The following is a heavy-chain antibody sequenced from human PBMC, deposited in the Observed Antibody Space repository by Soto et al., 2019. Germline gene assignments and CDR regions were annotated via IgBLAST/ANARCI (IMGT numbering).Heavy chain of an antibody. CDR1: GGTFSSYA. J-gene: IGHJ6*02. D-gene: IGHD2-2*01. Sequence: QVQLVQSGAEVKKPGSSVKVSCKASGGTFSSYAISWVRQAPGQGLEWMGGIIPISDTTNYAQKFQGRVTITADESTSPAYMELSSLRSEDTAVYYCARSQGSSTSLEIYYSYYYGMDVWGQGPTVTVSS. CDR3: ARSQGSSTSLEIYYSYYYGMDV. V-gene: IGHV1-69*01. CDR2: IIPISDTT.